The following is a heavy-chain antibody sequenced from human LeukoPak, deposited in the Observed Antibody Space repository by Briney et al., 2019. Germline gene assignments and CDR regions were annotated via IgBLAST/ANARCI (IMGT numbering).Heavy chain of an antibody. J-gene: IGHJ4*02. CDR2: TYYRSKWYN. CDR3: AKGINRLFDY. V-gene: IGHV6-1*01. Sequence: SQTLSLTCAISGDSVSSNSAGWHWIRQSPSRGLEWLGRTYYRSKWYNEYAISVKSRITINPDTSKNQFSLQLNSVTPEDTAVYYCAKGINRLFDYWGQGTLVTVPS. CDR1: GDSVSSNSAG. D-gene: IGHD4-11*01.